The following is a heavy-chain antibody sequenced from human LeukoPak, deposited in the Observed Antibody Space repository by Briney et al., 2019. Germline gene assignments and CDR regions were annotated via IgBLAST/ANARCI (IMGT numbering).Heavy chain of an antibody. J-gene: IGHJ4*02. D-gene: IGHD3-10*01. CDR1: GGSISSYY. CDR2: IYTIGST. V-gene: IGHV4-4*07. Sequence: SETLSLTCTVSGGSISSYYWSWIRQPAGKGLEWIGRIYTIGSTNYNPSLKSRVTMSVDTSKNQFSLKLSSVTAADTAVYYCAREGFDGSGSYYYDYWGQGTLVTVSS. CDR3: AREGFDGSGSYYYDY.